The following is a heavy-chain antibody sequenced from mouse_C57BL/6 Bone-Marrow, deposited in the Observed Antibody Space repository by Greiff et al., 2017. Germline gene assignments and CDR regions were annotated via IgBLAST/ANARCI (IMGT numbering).Heavy chain of an antibody. J-gene: IGHJ2*01. CDR1: GYTFTSYG. V-gene: IGHV1-81*01. CDR2: IYPRSGNT. Sequence: QVQLQQSGAELARPGASVKLSCKASGYTFTSYGISWVKQRTGQGLEWIGEIYPRSGNTYYNEKFKGKATLTADKPSSTAYMELRILTSEDSAVYFWWGLGTVVAPFEYWGQGTTLTVSS. D-gene: IGHD1-1*01. CDR3: WGLGTVVAPFEY.